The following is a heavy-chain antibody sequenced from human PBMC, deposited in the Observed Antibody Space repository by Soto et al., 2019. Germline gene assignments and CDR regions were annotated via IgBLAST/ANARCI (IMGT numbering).Heavy chain of an antibody. D-gene: IGHD4-17*01. V-gene: IGHV1-18*04. J-gene: IGHJ5*02. CDR3: ARDSKPYHYGDYGWFDT. CDR2: ISAYNGNT. CDR1: GYTFTSYG. Sequence: GASVKVSCKASGYTFTSYGISWVRQAPGQGLEWMGWISAYNGNTNYAQKLQGRVTMTTDTSTSTAYMELRSLRSDDTAVYYCARDSKPYHYGDYGWFDTWGQGTLVTVSS.